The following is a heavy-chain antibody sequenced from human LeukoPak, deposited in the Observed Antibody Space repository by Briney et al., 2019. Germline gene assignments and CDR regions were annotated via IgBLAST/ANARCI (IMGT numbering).Heavy chain of an antibody. CDR3: ARGKENYSGIPTNDY. J-gene: IGHJ4*02. V-gene: IGHV4-4*07. CDR2: IYTSGST. CDR1: GGSISSYY. Sequence: SETLSLTCTVSGGSISSYYWSWIRQPAGKGLEWIGRIYTSGSTNYNPSLKSRVTMSVDTSKNQFSLKLSSVTAADTAVYYCARGKENYSGIPTNDYWGQGTLVTVSS. D-gene: IGHD3-10*01.